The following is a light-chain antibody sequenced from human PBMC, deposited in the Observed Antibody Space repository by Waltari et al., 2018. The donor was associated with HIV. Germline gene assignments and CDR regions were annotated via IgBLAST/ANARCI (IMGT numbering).Light chain of an antibody. CDR1: QSVGIY. CDR3: QQRSNWPPRYT. Sequence: EIVLTQSPATLSLSPGERATLSCRASQSVGIYLAWYQQKPGQAPRLLIYDASHRATGIPARFSGGGSGTDFTLTISSLEPEDVAVYYCQQRSNWPPRYTFGQGTKLEIK. CDR2: DAS. V-gene: IGKV3-11*01. J-gene: IGKJ2*01.